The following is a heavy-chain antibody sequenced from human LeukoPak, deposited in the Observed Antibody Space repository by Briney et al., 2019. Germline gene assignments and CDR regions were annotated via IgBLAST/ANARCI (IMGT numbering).Heavy chain of an antibody. J-gene: IGHJ6*02. Sequence: PSETLSLTCTVSGGSISSSSYYWGWIRQPPGKGLEWIGSIYYSGSTYYNPSLKSRVTISVDTSKNQFSLKLSSVTAADTAVYYCARDRYDILTGGMDVWGQGTTVTVSS. CDR1: GGSISSSSYY. D-gene: IGHD3-9*01. V-gene: IGHV4-39*07. CDR2: IYYSGST. CDR3: ARDRYDILTGGMDV.